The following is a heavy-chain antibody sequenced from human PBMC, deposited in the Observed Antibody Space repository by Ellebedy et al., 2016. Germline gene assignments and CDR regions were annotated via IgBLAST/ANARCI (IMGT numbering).Heavy chain of an antibody. V-gene: IGHV3-23*01. CDR1: GFTFSSYG. J-gene: IGHJ4*02. CDR3: AKARGTYSYGFDY. CDR2: ISGSGGGT. D-gene: IGHD5-18*01. Sequence: GGSLRLSCAASGFTFSSYGMNWVRQAPRKGLEWVSGISGSGGGTYYADSVKGRFTISRDDSKNTLYLQMNSLTAEDTAMYYCAKARGTYSYGFDYWGQGTLVTVSS.